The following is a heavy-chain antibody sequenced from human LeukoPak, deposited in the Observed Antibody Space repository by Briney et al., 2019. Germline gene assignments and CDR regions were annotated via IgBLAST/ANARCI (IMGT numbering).Heavy chain of an antibody. J-gene: IGHJ4*02. V-gene: IGHV4-39*01. Sequence: PSETLSLTCTVSGGSISSSSYYWGWIRQPPGKGLEWIGSIYYSGSTYYNPSLKSRVTISVDTSKNQFSLKLGSVTAADTAVYYCARSYSPRYCSGGSCYYSHYFPIGYWGQGTLVTVSS. CDR2: IYYSGST. CDR3: ARSYSPRYCSGGSCYYSHYFPIGY. D-gene: IGHD2-15*01. CDR1: GGSISSSSYY.